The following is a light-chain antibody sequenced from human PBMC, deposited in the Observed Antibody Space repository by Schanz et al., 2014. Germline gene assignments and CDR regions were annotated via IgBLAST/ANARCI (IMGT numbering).Light chain of an antibody. J-gene: IGLJ1*01. CDR2: GNS. V-gene: IGLV1-40*01. CDR1: SSNIGAGYD. Sequence: QSVLTQPPSVSGAPGQRVTISCTGSSSNIGAGYDVHWYQQLPETAPKLLIYGNSNRPSGVPDRFSGSKSGTSASLAISGLQSEDEADYYCASWDDSLSGSYVFGSGTKLTVL. CDR3: ASWDDSLSGSYV.